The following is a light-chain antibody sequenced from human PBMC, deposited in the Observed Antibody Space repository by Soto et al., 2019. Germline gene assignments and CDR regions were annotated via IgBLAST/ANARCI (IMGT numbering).Light chain of an antibody. Sequence: SALTQPPSASGSPGQSVTISCTGTSSDVGGYNYVSWYQHHPGKAPKLMIYEVSKRPSGVPDRFSGSKSGNTASLTVSGLQAEDEADYYCSSYAGSNTFVVFGGGTKVTVL. CDR3: SSYAGSNTFVV. J-gene: IGLJ2*01. CDR1: SSDVGGYNY. CDR2: EVS. V-gene: IGLV2-8*01.